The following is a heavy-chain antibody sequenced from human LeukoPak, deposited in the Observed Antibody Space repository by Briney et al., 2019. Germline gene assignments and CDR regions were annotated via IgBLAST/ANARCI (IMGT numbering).Heavy chain of an antibody. D-gene: IGHD5-12*01. Sequence: PGGSLRLSCAASGFTFSSYSMNWVRQAPGKGLEWVSAISGSGGSTYYADSVKGRFTISRDNSKNTLYLQMNSLRAEDTAVYYCAPSPRWLPDYWGQGTLVTVSS. J-gene: IGHJ4*02. CDR1: GFTFSSYS. CDR2: ISGSGGST. CDR3: APSPRWLPDY. V-gene: IGHV3-23*01.